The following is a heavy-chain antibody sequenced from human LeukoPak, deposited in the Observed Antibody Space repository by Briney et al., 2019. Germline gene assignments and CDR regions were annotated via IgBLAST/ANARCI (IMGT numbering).Heavy chain of an antibody. V-gene: IGHV4-31*03. Sequence: PSETLSLTCTVSGGSSSSGNYYWSWIRQHPGKGLEWIGYIHHSGSTYYNPSLKSRVIISVDTSKNQFYLKLNSVTAADTAVYYCASYGSGSYRFDPWGQGTLVTVSS. CDR1: GGSSSSGNYY. D-gene: IGHD3-10*01. CDR3: ASYGSGSYRFDP. J-gene: IGHJ5*02. CDR2: IHHSGST.